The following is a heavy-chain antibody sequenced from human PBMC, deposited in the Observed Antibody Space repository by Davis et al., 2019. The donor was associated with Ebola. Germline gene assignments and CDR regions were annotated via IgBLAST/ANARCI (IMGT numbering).Heavy chain of an antibody. CDR2: INPSGGST. V-gene: IGHV1-46*01. D-gene: IGHD3-3*02. CDR3: ARDVFSFLEWLLVPAGMDV. CDR1: GYTFTSYY. Sequence: AASVKVSCKASGYTFTSYYMHWVRQAPGQGLEWMGIINPSGGSTSYAQKFQGRVTMTRDTSTSTVYMELSSLRSEDTAVYYCARDVFSFLEWLLVPAGMDVWGKGTTVTVSS. J-gene: IGHJ6*04.